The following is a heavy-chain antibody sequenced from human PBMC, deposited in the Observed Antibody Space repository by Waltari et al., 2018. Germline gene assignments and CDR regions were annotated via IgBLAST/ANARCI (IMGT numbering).Heavy chain of an antibody. D-gene: IGHD3-22*01. J-gene: IGHJ4*02. CDR3: ARLGGYYDSSGSNYFDY. CDR2: VDPEYGET. V-gene: IGHV1-69-2*01. Sequence: EVQLVQSGAEVKKPGATVKISCKASGYTFTDYYMHWVQQAPGKGLEWMGRVDPEYGETIYAEKFQGRVTITADTSTDTAYMELSSLRSEDTAVYYCARLGGYYDSSGSNYFDYWGQGTLVTVSS. CDR1: GYTFTDYY.